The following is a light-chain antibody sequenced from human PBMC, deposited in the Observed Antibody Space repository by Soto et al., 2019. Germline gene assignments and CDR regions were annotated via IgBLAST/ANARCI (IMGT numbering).Light chain of an antibody. CDR2: EGS. V-gene: IGLV2-23*01. CDR1: SSDVGRYNI. Sequence: QSALTQPASVSGSPGQSITICCTGSSSDVGRYNIVSWYQQHPGKAPKLMIYEGSQRPSGVSDRFSGSKSGNTASLTISGLQAEDEADYYCCSYAGDRDLIFGGGTKLTVL. CDR3: CSYAGDRDLI. J-gene: IGLJ2*01.